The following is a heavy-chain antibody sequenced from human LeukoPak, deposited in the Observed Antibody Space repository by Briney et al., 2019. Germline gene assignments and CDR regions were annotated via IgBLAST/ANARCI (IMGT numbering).Heavy chain of an antibody. CDR3: ARGTYYYDSSGPQH. D-gene: IGHD3-22*01. CDR2: ISYDGSNK. J-gene: IGHJ1*01. Sequence: QPGRSLRLSCAASGFTFSSYAMHWVRQAPGKGLEWVAVISYDGSNKYYADSVKGRFTISRDNSKNTLYLQMNSLRAEDTAMYYCARGTYYYDSSGPQHWGQGTLVTVSS. CDR1: GFTFSSYA. V-gene: IGHV3-30-3*01.